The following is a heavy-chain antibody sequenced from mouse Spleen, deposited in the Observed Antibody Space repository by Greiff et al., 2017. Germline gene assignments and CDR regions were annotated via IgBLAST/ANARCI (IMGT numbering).Heavy chain of an antibody. V-gene: IGHV1-50*01. CDR1: GYTFTSYW. D-gene: IGHD2-12*01. CDR2: IDPSDSYT. J-gene: IGHJ2*01. CDR3: ARRDSYYSPYYFDY. Sequence: QVQLQQPGAELVKPGASVKLSCKASGYTFTSYWMQWVKQRPGQGLEWIGEIDPSDSYTNYNQKFKGKATLTVDTSSSTAYMQLSSLTSEDSAVYYCARRDSYYSPYYFDYWGQGTTLTVSS.